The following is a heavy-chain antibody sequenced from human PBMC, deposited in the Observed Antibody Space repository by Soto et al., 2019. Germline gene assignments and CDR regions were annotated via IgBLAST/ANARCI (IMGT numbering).Heavy chain of an antibody. Sequence: QVQLVESGGGVVQPGRSLRLSCAASGFTFSHYAMHWVRQAPGKGLEWVALMSYDGSNEYYADSVKGRFAISRDNSKNTLYLHMNSLRCEDAALHYCAQHLSHQSDYWGQGTLVTVSS. D-gene: IGHD2-2*01. CDR1: GFTFSHYA. J-gene: IGHJ4*02. CDR3: AQHLSHQSDY. CDR2: MSYDGSNE. V-gene: IGHV3-30*18.